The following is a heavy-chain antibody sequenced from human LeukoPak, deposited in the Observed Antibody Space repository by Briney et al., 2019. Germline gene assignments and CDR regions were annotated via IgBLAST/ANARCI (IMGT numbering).Heavy chain of an antibody. CDR2: ISGYSVTT. CDR3: AKHYGDYFLDF. J-gene: IGHJ4*02. V-gene: IGHV3-23*01. Sequence: GGSLRLSCAAAGFTFSNSAMSWVRQSPGKGLEWVSFISGYSVTTYYADSVQGRFTVSRDNSKKTLYLQMHSLRDEDTAIYYCAKHYGDYFLDFWGQGTLVTVSS. D-gene: IGHD4-17*01. CDR1: GFTFSNSA.